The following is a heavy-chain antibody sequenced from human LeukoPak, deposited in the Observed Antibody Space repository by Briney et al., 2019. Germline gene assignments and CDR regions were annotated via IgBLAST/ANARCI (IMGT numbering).Heavy chain of an antibody. V-gene: IGHV4-34*01. J-gene: IGHJ6*02. CDR3: ASTPYYYGMDV. Sequence: PSETLSLTCAVYGGSFSGYYWSWIRQPPGKGLEWIGEINHSGSTNYNPSLKSRVTISVDTSKNRFSLKLSSVTAADTAVYYCASTPYYYGMDVWGQGTTVTVSS. CDR2: INHSGST. CDR1: GGSFSGYY.